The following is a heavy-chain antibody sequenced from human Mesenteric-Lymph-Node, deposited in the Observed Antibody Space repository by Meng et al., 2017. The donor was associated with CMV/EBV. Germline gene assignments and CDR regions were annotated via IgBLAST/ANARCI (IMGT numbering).Heavy chain of an antibody. CDR1: FTHHY. D-gene: IGHD2-2*01. CDR2: AMSRGRTYTT. J-gene: IGHJ4*02. CDR3: AGDVGGLYCSSTSCYLY. Sequence: FTHHYMDWVRQAPGKGLEWVGNAMSRGRTYTTDYDASVKGRFTISRDDSKSALYLKMNSLKPEDTAVYYCAGDVGGLYCSSTSCYLYWGQGTLVTVSS. V-gene: IGHV3-72*01.